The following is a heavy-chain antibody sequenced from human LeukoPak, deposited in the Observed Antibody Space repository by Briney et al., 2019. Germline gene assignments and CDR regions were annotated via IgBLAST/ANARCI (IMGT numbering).Heavy chain of an antibody. CDR2: IYPGDSDT. D-gene: IGHD3-22*01. CDR3: ARRKGYYDSSGIDDAFDI. CDR1: GYSFTSYW. V-gene: IGHV5-51*01. Sequence: GESLKISCKGSGYSFTSYWIGWVRQMPGKGLEWMGIIYPGDSDTRYSPSFQGQVTISADKSISTAYLQWSSLKASDTAMYYCARRKGYYDSSGIDDAFDIWGQGTMVTASS. J-gene: IGHJ3*02.